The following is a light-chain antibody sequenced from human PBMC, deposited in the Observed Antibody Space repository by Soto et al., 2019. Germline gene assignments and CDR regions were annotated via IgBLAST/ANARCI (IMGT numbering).Light chain of an antibody. J-gene: IGKJ1*01. CDR1: QSVSSN. CDR2: GAS. Sequence: TLSVSPGERATLSCRASQSVSSNLAWYQQKPGQAPRLLIYGASTRATGIPARFSGSGSGTEFTLTISSLQSEDFAVYYCQRYNNWPPWTFGQGTKLDIK. CDR3: QRYNNWPPWT. V-gene: IGKV3-15*01.